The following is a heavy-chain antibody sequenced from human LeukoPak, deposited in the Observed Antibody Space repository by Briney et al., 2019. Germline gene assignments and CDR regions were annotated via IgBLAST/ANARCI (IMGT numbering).Heavy chain of an antibody. CDR1: GYTFTGYY. D-gene: IGHD6-13*01. Sequence: ASVKVSCKASGYTFTGYYMHWVRQAPGQGLEWMGWINPNSGGTNYAQKFQGRVTMTRDTSISAAYMDVSRLRSDDTAVYYCEREQQLVAGFDYWGQGTLVTVSS. CDR3: EREQQLVAGFDY. V-gene: IGHV1-2*02. J-gene: IGHJ4*02. CDR2: INPNSGGT.